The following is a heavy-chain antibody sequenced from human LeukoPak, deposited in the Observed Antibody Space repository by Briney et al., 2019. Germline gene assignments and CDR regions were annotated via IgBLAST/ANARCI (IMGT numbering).Heavy chain of an antibody. CDR1: GGSISSYY. CDR2: IDYSGST. Sequence: SETLSLTCTVSGGSISSYYWSWIRQPPGKGLEWIGLIDYSGSTIYNPSLKSRVTISVTTSKNQFSLQLSSVTAADTAVYYCARSGGLYTSTWYFHHWGQGTLVTVSS. D-gene: IGHD6-13*01. V-gene: IGHV4-59*01. CDR3: ARSGGLYTSTWYFHH. J-gene: IGHJ1*01.